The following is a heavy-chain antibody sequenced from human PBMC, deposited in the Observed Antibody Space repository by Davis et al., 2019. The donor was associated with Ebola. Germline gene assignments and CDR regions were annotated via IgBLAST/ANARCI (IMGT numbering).Heavy chain of an antibody. Sequence: SVKVSCKASGGTFSSYAISWVRQAPGQGLEWMGGIIPIFGTANYAQKFQGRVTITADESTSTAYMELSSLRFEDTAVYYCARGLVPAARYYFDYWGQGTLVTVSS. CDR1: GGTFSSYA. J-gene: IGHJ4*02. CDR2: IIPIFGTA. D-gene: IGHD2-2*01. V-gene: IGHV1-69*13. CDR3: ARGLVPAARYYFDY.